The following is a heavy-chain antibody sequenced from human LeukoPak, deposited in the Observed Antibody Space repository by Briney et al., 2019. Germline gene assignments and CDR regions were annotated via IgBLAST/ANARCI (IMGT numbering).Heavy chain of an antibody. CDR2: LYPGGGT. CDR1: GFIVSSNY. CDR3: ARVGLLVRGRDSLPRFYFDL. D-gene: IGHD3-10*01. V-gene: IGHV3-66*01. Sequence: GGSLRLSCAASGFIVSSNYMTWVRQAPGKGLEWVSVLYPGGGTYYKDSVKGRFTISGDNSDGKLYLQMNSLSAEDTAVYFCARVGLLVRGRDSLPRFYFDLWGQGTLVTVSS. J-gene: IGHJ4*02.